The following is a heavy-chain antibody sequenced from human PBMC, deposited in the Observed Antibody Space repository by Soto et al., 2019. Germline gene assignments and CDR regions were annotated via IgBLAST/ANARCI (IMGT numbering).Heavy chain of an antibody. CDR2: IRSKAYGGTT. CDR3: TRDEGIAAAGTWGMDV. D-gene: IGHD6-13*01. J-gene: IGHJ6*02. CDR1: GFTFGDYA. Sequence: EVQLVESGGGLVKPGRSLRLSCTASGFTFGDYAMSWFRQAPGKGLEWVGFIRSKAYGGTTEYAASVKGRFTISRDDSKSIAYLQMNSLKTEDTAVYYCTRDEGIAAAGTWGMDVWGQGTTVTVSS. V-gene: IGHV3-49*05.